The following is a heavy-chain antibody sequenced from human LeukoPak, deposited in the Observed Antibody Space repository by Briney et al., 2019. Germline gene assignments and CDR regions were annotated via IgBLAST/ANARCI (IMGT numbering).Heavy chain of an antibody. CDR2: MNTNSCHT. Sequence: ASVKVSCQASGYTFTSYDMIWVRQASGQGLEWMGWMNTNSCHTGYAQKFQGRVTMTRSTSISTAYTEVTSLTSEDSAVYYCARSIVGVRKSYDYWGEGTLVTVSS. J-gene: IGHJ4*02. CDR1: GYTFTSYD. V-gene: IGHV1-8*01. D-gene: IGHD1-26*01. CDR3: ARSIVGVRKSYDY.